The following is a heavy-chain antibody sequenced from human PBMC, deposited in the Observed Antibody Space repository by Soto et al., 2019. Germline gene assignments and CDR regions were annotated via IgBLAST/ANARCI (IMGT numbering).Heavy chain of an antibody. J-gene: IGHJ4*02. CDR2: IDWGDDK. CDR3: ERTRRYCSGGSCYEHGDFDY. CDR1: GFSLSPSGMC. D-gene: IGHD2-15*01. Sequence: SGPTLVNPTQTLTLTCTASGFSLSPSGMCVSWIRQPPGKALEWLALIDWGDDKYYSTSLQTRLTTSKDSSNNQVVLTMTNMDPVDTARYYCERTRRYCSGGSCYEHGDFDYWGQGTLVTVSS. V-gene: IGHV2-70*01.